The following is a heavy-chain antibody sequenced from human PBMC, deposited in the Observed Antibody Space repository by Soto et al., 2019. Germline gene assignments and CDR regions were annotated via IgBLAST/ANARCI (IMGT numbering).Heavy chain of an antibody. CDR3: AKEGGLLWFGELDYYYYGMDV. CDR1: GFTFSSYG. J-gene: IGHJ6*02. D-gene: IGHD3-10*01. V-gene: IGHV3-30*18. Sequence: QVQLVESGGGVVQPGRSLRLSCAASGFTFSSYGMHWVRQAPGKGPEWVAVISYDGSNKYYADSVKGRFTISRDNSKNTLYLQMNSLRAEDTAVYYCAKEGGLLWFGELDYYYYGMDVWGQGTTVTVSS. CDR2: ISYDGSNK.